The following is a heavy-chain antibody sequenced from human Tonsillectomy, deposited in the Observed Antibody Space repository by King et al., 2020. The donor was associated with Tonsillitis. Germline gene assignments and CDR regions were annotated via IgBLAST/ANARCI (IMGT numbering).Heavy chain of an antibody. CDR2: ISYYGGNK. J-gene: IGHJ4*02. CDR3: AGDPEFYIFGYCDS. V-gene: IGHV3-30*04. Sequence: VQLVESGGGVVQPGRSLRLSCASSGVTFSSYAMHWGRQAPGKGLGWGAVISYYGGNKYYADSVKGRFTISRDNSKNTLFLQMNILSAEDTAVYYCAGDPEFYIFGYCDSWGQGTLVTVSS. CDR1: GVTFSSYA. D-gene: IGHD3-3*02.